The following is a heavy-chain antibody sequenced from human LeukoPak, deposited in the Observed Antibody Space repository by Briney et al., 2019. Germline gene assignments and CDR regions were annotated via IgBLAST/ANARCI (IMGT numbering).Heavy chain of an antibody. J-gene: IGHJ6*03. D-gene: IGHD3-22*01. CDR1: GGSFSGYY. CDR2: INPSGRI. V-gene: IGHV4-34*01. CDR3: ARGRQEVSMIVVVMTAVSYYLDV. Sequence: SETLCLTCAVYGGSFSGYYWTWIRQAPGKGLEWIGEINPSGRISYNPSLKSRLTISVDASKNQFSLNLRSLTAADTAVYYCARGRQEVSMIVVVMTAVSYYLDVWGKGTTVTVS.